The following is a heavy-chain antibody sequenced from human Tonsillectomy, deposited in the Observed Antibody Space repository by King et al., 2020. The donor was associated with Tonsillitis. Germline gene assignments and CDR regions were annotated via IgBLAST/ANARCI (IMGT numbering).Heavy chain of an antibody. CDR3: AKDSSYYGSGLDY. V-gene: IGHV3-30*02. J-gene: IGHJ4*02. CDR1: GFTFSSYG. D-gene: IGHD3-10*01. Sequence: VQLVESGGGVVQPGGSLRLSCTASGFTFSSYGMHWVRQAPGKGLEWVAFIPYDVRNKYYADSVKGRFTISRDNSKNTLYVQINSLRAEDTAVYYCAKDSSYYGSGLDYWGQGTLVTVSS. CDR2: IPYDVRNK.